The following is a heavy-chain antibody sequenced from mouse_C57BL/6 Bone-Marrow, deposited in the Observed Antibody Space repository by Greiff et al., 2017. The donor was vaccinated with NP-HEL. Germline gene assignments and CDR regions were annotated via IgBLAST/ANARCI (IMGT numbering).Heavy chain of an antibody. V-gene: IGHV1-80*01. D-gene: IGHD2-3*01. CDR3: AREDDGYYEFAY. CDR2: IYPGDGDT. Sequence: QVQLQQSGAELVKPGASVKISCKASGYAFSSYWMNWVKQRPGKGLEWIGQIYPGDGDTNYNGKFKGKATLTADKSSSTAYMQLSSLTSEDSAVYFCAREDDGYYEFAYWGQGTLVTVSA. J-gene: IGHJ3*01. CDR1: GYAFSSYW.